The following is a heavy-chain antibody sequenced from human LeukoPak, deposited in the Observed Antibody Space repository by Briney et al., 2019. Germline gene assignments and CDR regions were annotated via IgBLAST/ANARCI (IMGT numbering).Heavy chain of an antibody. J-gene: IGHJ4*02. CDR2: MKSKTDGGTT. CDR1: GFTFSDYY. V-gene: IGHV3-15*01. CDR3: TPSKGF. Sequence: GGSLRLSCAASGFTFSDYYMSWIRQAPGKGLEWVGRMKSKTDGGTTDYAAPVKGRFTISRDDSKNTLYLEMNSLKIEDTAVYYCTPSKGFWGQGTLVTVSS.